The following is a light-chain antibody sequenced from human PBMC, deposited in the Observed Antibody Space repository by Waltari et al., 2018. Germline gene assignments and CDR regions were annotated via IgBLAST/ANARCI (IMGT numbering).Light chain of an antibody. CDR3: QEYSSFPPGFS. CDR1: RAIDNY. V-gene: IGKV1-33*01. Sequence: DVQMTQSPSSLSASVGDRLTITCRASRAIDNYLNWYQQKPGEAPRLLIYDASNLQTGVTSRFSGSGSGTEFIFTISSLQPEDLATYYCQEYSSFPPGFSFGPGT. J-gene: IGKJ3*01. CDR2: DAS.